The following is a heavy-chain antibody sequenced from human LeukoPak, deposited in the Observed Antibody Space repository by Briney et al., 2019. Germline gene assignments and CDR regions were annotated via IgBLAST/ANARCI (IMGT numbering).Heavy chain of an antibody. V-gene: IGHV4-31*03. J-gene: IGHJ4*02. CDR3: ARSPDSMDGTHFDY. D-gene: IGHD3-3*02. CDR2: IYYSGST. Sequence: SQTLSLTCTVSGGSISRGGYYWSWIRQHPGKGLEWIGYIYYSGSTYYNPSLKSRVTISVDTSKNQFSLKLSSVTAADTAVYYCARSPDSMDGTHFDYWGQGTLVTVSS. CDR1: GGSISRGGYY.